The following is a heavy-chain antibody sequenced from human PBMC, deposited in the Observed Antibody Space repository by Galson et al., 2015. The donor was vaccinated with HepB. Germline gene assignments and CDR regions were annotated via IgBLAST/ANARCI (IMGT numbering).Heavy chain of an antibody. V-gene: IGHV3-30*04. D-gene: IGHD6-19*01. Sequence: SLRLSCAASGFTFSSYAMHWVRQAPGKGLEWVAVISYDGSNKYYADSVKGRFTISRDNSKNTLYLQMNSLRAEDTAVYYCAKDSSGPEGGFDYWGQGTLVTVSS. CDR3: AKDSSGPEGGFDY. CDR2: ISYDGSNK. CDR1: GFTFSSYA. J-gene: IGHJ4*02.